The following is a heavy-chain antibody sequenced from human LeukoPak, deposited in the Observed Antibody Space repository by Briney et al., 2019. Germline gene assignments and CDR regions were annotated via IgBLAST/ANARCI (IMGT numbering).Heavy chain of an antibody. CDR1: GFTFSSYA. D-gene: IGHD3-22*01. J-gene: IGHJ4*02. CDR3: ARDEGDYYDSSGYYTFDY. V-gene: IGHV3-30-3*01. CDR2: ISYDGSNK. Sequence: PGGSLRLSCAASGFTFSSYAMHWVRQAPGKGLEWVAVISYDGSNKCYADSVKGRFTISRDNSENTLYLQMNSLRAEDTAVYYCARDEGDYYDSSGYYTFDYWGQGTLVTVSS.